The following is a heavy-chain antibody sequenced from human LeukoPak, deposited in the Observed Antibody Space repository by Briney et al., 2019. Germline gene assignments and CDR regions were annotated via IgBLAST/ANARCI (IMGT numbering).Heavy chain of an antibody. CDR3: ARDGAKQRWLQFPSGDYFYMDV. CDR2: INPSGGST. Sequence: GASVKVSCKASGYTFTSYYMHWVRQAPGQGLEWMGIINPSGGSTSYAQKFQGRVTMTRDMSTSTVYMELSSLRSEDTAVYYCARDGAKQRWLQFPSGDYFYMDVWGKGTTVTVSS. D-gene: IGHD5-24*01. CDR1: GYTFTSYY. V-gene: IGHV1-46*01. J-gene: IGHJ6*03.